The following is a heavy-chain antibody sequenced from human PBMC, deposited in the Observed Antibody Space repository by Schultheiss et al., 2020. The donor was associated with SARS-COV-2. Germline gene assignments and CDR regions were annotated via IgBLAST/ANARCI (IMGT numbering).Heavy chain of an antibody. D-gene: IGHD7-27*01. CDR3: ARSASKLGNFDY. CDR1: GDTVSSNRAA. V-gene: IGHV6-1*01. Sequence: SCAISGDTVSSNRAAWNWFRQSPSRGLEWLGRTYHRSRWSFDYAVSVQSRIVINPDTSKNQFSLQLSSVTPEDTAVYYCARSASKLGNFDYWGQGSLVTVSS. CDR2: TYHRSRWSF. J-gene: IGHJ4*02.